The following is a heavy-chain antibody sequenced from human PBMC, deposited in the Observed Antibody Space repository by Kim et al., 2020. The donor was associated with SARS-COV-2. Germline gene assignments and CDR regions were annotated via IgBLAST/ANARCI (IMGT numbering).Heavy chain of an antibody. D-gene: IGHD2-2*01. J-gene: IGHJ4*02. CDR3: ARDFSTPLYCSSTSCSEGAVGGDY. CDR1: GFTFSSYS. CDR2: ISSSSSYI. Sequence: GGSLRLSCAASGFTFSSYSMNWVRQAPGKGLEWVSSISSSSSYIYYADSVKGRFTISRDNAKNSLYLQMNSLRAEDTAVYYCARDFSTPLYCSSTSCSEGAVGGDYWGQGTLVTVSS. V-gene: IGHV3-21*01.